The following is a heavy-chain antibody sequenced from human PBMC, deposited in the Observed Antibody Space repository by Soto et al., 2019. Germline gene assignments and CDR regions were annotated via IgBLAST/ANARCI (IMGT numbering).Heavy chain of an antibody. CDR2: ISYDGGLQ. J-gene: IGHJ4*02. V-gene: IGHV3-30*03. Sequence: QAQLVESGGGVVQPGRSLRLSCAASGFTFSSYGMHWVRQAPGTGLVWVAVISYDGGLQHYADSVKGRFTISRDNSKNMVLLQMNSRRAEDTAVYYCVSDRGYGHASVPYSWGQGTLVSVSS. CDR1: GFTFSSYG. D-gene: IGHD5-18*01. CDR3: VSDRGYGHASVPYS.